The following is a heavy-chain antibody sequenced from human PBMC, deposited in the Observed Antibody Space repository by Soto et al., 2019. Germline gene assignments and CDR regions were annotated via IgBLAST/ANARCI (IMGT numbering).Heavy chain of an antibody. J-gene: IGHJ4*02. D-gene: IGHD6-25*01. Sequence: QVQLVQSGAEVKKPGSSVKVSCKASGGTFSSYTISWVRQAPGQGREWMGRIIPILGIANYAQKFQGRAPITEDKSTSTAYMELSSLRSEDTAVYYCARGTGYNLDYWGQGTLVTVSS. V-gene: IGHV1-69*02. CDR2: IIPILGIA. CDR3: ARGTGYNLDY. CDR1: GGTFSSYT.